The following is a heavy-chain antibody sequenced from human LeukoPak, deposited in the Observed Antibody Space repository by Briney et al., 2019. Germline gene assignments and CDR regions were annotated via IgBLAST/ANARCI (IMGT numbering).Heavy chain of an antibody. Sequence: ASVIVSCKASGYTFTSYAMHWVRQAPGQRLEWMGWINAGNGNTKYSQKFQGRVTITRDTSASTAYMELSSLRSEDTAVHYCARVLRDGYNYVFDYWGQGTLVTVSS. CDR1: GYTFTSYA. J-gene: IGHJ4*02. D-gene: IGHD5-24*01. CDR2: INAGNGNT. V-gene: IGHV1-3*01. CDR3: ARVLRDGYNYVFDY.